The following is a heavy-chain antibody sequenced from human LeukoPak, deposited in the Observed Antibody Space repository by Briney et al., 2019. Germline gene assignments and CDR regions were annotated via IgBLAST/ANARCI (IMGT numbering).Heavy chain of an antibody. CDR2: ISAYNGNT. V-gene: IGHV1-18*01. J-gene: IGHJ4*02. CDR3: ARETGIAVAAHLNY. Sequence: GASVKVSCKASGYTFTSYGISWVRQAPGQGLEWMGWISAYNGNTNYAQKLQGRVTMTTDTSTSTAYMELRSLRSDDTAVYYCARETGIAVAAHLNYWGQGTLVTVSS. D-gene: IGHD6-19*01. CDR1: GYTFTSYG.